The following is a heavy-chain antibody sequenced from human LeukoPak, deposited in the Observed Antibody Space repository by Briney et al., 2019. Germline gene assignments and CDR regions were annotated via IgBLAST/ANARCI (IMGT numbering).Heavy chain of an antibody. V-gene: IGHV3-7*01. CDR1: GFTFSSYW. Sequence: PGGSLRLSCAASGFTFSSYWMSWVRQAPGKGLEWVANIKQDGSEKYYVDSVKGRFTISRDNAKNSLYLQMNSLRAEDTAVYYCARDMAAAVLDYYYYGMDVWGKGTTVTVSS. D-gene: IGHD6-13*01. J-gene: IGHJ6*04. CDR3: ARDMAAAVLDYYYYGMDV. CDR2: IKQDGSEK.